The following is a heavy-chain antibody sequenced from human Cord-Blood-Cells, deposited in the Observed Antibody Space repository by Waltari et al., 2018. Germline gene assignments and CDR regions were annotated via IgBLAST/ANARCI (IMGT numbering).Heavy chain of an antibody. CDR3: ARAGQKQLLFAFDI. V-gene: IGHV1-2*02. Sequence: QVQLVQSGAEVKKPGASVKVSCKASGYTFTGYYMHWVRQAPGQGLEWMGWSNPNSVGTNYAQKVQGRVTMTRDTSISTAYMELSRLRSDDTAVYYCARAGQKQLLFAFDIWGQGTMVTVSS. D-gene: IGHD2-2*01. CDR1: GYTFTGYY. CDR2: SNPNSVGT. J-gene: IGHJ3*02.